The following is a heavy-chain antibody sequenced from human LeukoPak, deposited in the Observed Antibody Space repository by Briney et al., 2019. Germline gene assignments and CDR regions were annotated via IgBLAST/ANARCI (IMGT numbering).Heavy chain of an antibody. CDR2: ITGSGENT. Sequence: GGSLRLSCAASGFTFTTYAMNWVRQGPGKGLEWVSSITGSGENTYYADSVKGRFTISRDNSKNTLSLQMNSLRAEDTAVYYCAKGSVKYNILTGSYFDYWGQGTLVTVSS. J-gene: IGHJ4*02. D-gene: IGHD3-9*01. CDR3: AKGSVKYNILTGSYFDY. V-gene: IGHV3-23*01. CDR1: GFTFTTYA.